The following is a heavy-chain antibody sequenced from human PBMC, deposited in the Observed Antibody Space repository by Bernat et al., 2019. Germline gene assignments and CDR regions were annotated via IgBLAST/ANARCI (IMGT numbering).Heavy chain of an antibody. CDR2: MWHDGGYI. CDR3: ARHGSRTSYHYYDLDV. J-gene: IGHJ6*02. V-gene: IGHV3-33*01. CDR1: GFSLTTNG. Sequence: QVHLVESGGGVVQPGSSLTLSCAASGFSLTTNGMHWVRQAPGKGLEWVAVMWHDGGYIYYTDSVKGRFTISRDISKNTLYLQMRGLRAEDTSLYFCARHGSRTSYHYYDLDVWGRGTTVTVSS. D-gene: IGHD3-10*01.